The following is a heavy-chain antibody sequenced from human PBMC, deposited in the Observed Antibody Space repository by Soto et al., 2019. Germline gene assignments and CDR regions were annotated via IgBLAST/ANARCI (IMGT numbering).Heavy chain of an antibody. J-gene: IGHJ4*02. CDR3: ARPSRFDC. Sequence: QVQLQQWGAGLLKPSETLSLTCAVYCGSFSGYYWSWIRQPPGKGLEWIGEINHSGSTNYNPSHKIQVTMSVHTSNNQVPLKRSSVSAAGAGVYDCARPSRFDCWGQGTLVTVSS. CDR1: CGSFSGYY. D-gene: IGHD6-6*01. V-gene: IGHV4-34*01. CDR2: INHSGST.